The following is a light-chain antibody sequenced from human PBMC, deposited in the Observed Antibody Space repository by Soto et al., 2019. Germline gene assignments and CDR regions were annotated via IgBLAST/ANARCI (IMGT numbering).Light chain of an antibody. CDR3: QPSTDSWT. CDR2: NAS. V-gene: IGKV3-11*01. CDR1: QSIGIY. Sequence: EIVLTQSPATLSLSPGERATLSCRASQSIGIYLAWYQQKPGQAPRLLIYNASNRATGIPARFSGSGSGTDFTLTISGLEPEDFAVYYCQPSTDSWTFGQGPKVEIK. J-gene: IGKJ1*01.